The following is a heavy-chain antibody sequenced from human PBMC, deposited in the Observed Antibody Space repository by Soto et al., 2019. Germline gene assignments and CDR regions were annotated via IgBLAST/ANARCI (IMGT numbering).Heavy chain of an antibody. CDR3: AKPSGRYYYNVMDV. D-gene: IGHD2-15*01. CDR2: IIPFFGTT. V-gene: IGHV1-69*12. CDR1: GGSFSSYA. J-gene: IGHJ6*02. Sequence: QVQLVQSGAEVKKPGSSVKVSFKASGGSFSSYAFSWVRQAPGQGLEWMGGIIPFFGTTNYAQKFQDKVTVTADESTSTAYLELSSLRSDDTAVYYCAKPSGRYYYNVMDVWGQGTTVTVSS.